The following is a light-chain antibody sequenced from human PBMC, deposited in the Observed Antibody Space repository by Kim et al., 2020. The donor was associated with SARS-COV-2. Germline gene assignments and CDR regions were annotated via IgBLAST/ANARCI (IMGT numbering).Light chain of an antibody. J-gene: IGKJ2*01. V-gene: IGKV2-30*02. CDR2: KVS. CDR1: QSLVHSDGNTY. Sequence: DVVMTQSPLSLPVTLGQPASISCRSSQSLVHSDGNTYLNWFQQRPGQSPRRLIYKVSNRDSGVPDRFSGSGSGTGFTLKISRVEAEDVGVYYCMQGPHWPPYTFGQGTKLEI. CDR3: MQGPHWPPYT.